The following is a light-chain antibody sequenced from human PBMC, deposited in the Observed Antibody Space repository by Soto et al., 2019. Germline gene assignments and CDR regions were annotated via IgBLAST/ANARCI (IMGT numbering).Light chain of an antibody. V-gene: IGKV3-20*01. CDR2: GAS. CDR1: QSVSTTY. CDR3: QQCGSSRWT. Sequence: EIGVTQSPATLSLSPGERATLSCRAMQSVSTTYLARYQQKPGEAPRLLIYGASSKSTGIPDRFSGSGSGTDFTLTISRLEPEDFAVYYCQQCGSSRWTFGQGPKGEIK. J-gene: IGKJ1*01.